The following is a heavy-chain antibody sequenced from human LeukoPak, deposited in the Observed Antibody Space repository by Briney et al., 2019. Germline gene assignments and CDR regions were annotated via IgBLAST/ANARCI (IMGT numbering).Heavy chain of an antibody. CDR1: GGSISSYY. Sequence: SETLSLTCTVSGGSISSYYWSWIRQPAGKGLEWIGYIYYSGSTNYNPSLKSRVTISVDTSKNQFSLKLSSVTAADTAVYYCARIHKPRGWFDPWGQGTLVTVSS. CDR3: ARIHKPRGWFDP. V-gene: IGHV4-59*01. D-gene: IGHD3-16*01. J-gene: IGHJ5*02. CDR2: IYYSGST.